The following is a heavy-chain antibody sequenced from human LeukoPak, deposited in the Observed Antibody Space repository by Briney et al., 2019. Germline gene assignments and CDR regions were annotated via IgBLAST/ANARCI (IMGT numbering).Heavy chain of an antibody. CDR1: GGSISSYY. V-gene: IGHV4-59*01. J-gene: IGHJ1*01. CDR3: ARVLGYCSGGGCSEYFQH. CDR2: IYYSGST. D-gene: IGHD2-15*01. Sequence: SETLSLTCTVSGGSISSYYWSWIRQPPGKGLEWIGYIYYSGSTNYNPSLRSRVTISVDTSKNQFSLKLSSVTAADTAVYYCARVLGYCSGGGCSEYFQHWGQGTLVAVSS.